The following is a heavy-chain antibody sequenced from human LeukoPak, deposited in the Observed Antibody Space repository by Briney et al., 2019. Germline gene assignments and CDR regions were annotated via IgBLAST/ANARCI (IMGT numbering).Heavy chain of an antibody. V-gene: IGHV4-4*02. Sequence: SGTLSLTCAISGGSISSSNWWTWVRQPPGKGLEWVGEIYLRGNTNYNPSLESRVAFSVDTSKNQVSLKLSSVTAADTAIYYCASLTNSTGYIPWYFDLWGRGTLVTVSS. CDR2: IYLRGNT. CDR1: GGSISSSNW. CDR3: ASLTNSTGYIPWYFDL. J-gene: IGHJ2*01. D-gene: IGHD3-22*01.